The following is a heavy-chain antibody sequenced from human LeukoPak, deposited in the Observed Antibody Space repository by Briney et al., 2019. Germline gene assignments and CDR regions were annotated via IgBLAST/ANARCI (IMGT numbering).Heavy chain of an antibody. J-gene: IGHJ4*02. V-gene: IGHV4-34*01. CDR2: INHSGST. Sequence: PSETLSLTCAVYGGSFSGYYWSWIRQPPGKGLEWIGEINHSGSTNYNPSLKSRVTISVDTSKNQFSLKLSSVTAADTAVYYCASSSYYYCSGGYFYWGQGTLVTVSS. CDR1: GGSFSGYY. D-gene: IGHD3-10*01. CDR3: ASSSYYYCSGGYFY.